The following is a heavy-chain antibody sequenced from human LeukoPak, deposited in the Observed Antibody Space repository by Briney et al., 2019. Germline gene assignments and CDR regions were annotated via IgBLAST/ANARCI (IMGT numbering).Heavy chain of an antibody. CDR3: ARLPSAAGTLDY. CDR1: GYTFTSYG. CDR2: ISAYNGNT. V-gene: IGHV1-18*01. J-gene: IGHJ4*02. D-gene: IGHD6-13*01. Sequence: ASVKVSCKASGYTFTSYGISWVRQAPGQGLEWMGWISAYNGNTNYAQKPQGRVTMTTDTSTSTAYMELRSLRSDDTAVYYCARLPSAAGTLDYWGQGTLVTVSS.